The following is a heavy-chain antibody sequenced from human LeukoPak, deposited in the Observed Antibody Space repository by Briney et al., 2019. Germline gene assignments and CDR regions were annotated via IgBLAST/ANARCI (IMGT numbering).Heavy chain of an antibody. V-gene: IGHV4-38-2*02. CDR1: DSSITSTYY. D-gene: IGHD2-8*01. CDR3: ARVLHAPYLIDS. J-gene: IGHJ4*02. Sequence: SETLSLTCTVSDSSITSTYYWAWFRQPPGKGLEWIAAVFRLQTVRTFYNPSLESRVTMSLDPSQNQFSLNLTSVTAADTALYFCARVLHAPYLIDSWGQGTLVTVSS. CDR2: VFRLQTVRT.